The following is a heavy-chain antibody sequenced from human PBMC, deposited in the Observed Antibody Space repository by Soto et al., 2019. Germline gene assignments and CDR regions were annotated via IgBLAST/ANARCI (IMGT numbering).Heavy chain of an antibody. CDR3: VRVGARFVWNDINDAFDI. J-gene: IGHJ3*02. Sequence: QVQLVESGGGVVQPGGSLRLSCEVSGFTFSIYGVQWVRQAPGKGLECVAGISYDGSNKYYVDSVKGRFTISRDNSKSMLYLQMNRLRPEDTAVYYSVRVGARFVWNDINDAFDILGLGTKVTVAS. D-gene: IGHD3-16*01. V-gene: IGHV3-30*03. CDR1: GFTFSIYG. CDR2: ISYDGSNK.